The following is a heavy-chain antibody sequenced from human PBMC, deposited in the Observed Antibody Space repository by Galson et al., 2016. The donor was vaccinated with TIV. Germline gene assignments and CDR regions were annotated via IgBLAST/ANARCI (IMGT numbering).Heavy chain of an antibody. CDR3: ARRGNYLSDAFDI. CDR2: ISSTSNYR. Sequence: SLRLSCAVSGFPFSSYSMNWVRQAPGKGLEWVSSISSTSNYRYYADSVQGRFTISRDNAEDSLYLQINSLRVEDTALYYCARRGNYLSDAFDIWGQGTMVTVSS. CDR1: GFPFSSYS. V-gene: IGHV3-21*01. D-gene: IGHD1-7*01. J-gene: IGHJ3*02.